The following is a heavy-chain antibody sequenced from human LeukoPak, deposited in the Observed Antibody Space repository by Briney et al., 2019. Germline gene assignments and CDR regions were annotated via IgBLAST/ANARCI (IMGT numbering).Heavy chain of an antibody. D-gene: IGHD1-26*01. CDR1: GGSISSYY. CDR3: ARGWRGVVGATSFDY. CDR2: IFYSGST. Sequence: SETLSLTCTVSGGSISSYYWSWIRQPPGRGLEWIGYIFYSGSTNYNPSLKSRVTISVDTSKNQFSLTLNSVTAADTAVYYCARGWRGVVGATSFDYWGQETLVTVSS. J-gene: IGHJ4*02. V-gene: IGHV4-59*01.